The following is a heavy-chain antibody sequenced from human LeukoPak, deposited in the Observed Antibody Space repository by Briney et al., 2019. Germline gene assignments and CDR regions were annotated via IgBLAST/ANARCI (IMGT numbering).Heavy chain of an antibody. D-gene: IGHD6-19*01. Sequence: GGSLRLSCAASGFTFSNAWMSWVRQAPGKGLEWVSAISGSGGSTYYADSVKGRFTISRDNSRNTLYLQMNSLRAEDTAVYYCAKVGSSGWYPWGQGTLVTVSS. J-gene: IGHJ5*02. V-gene: IGHV3-23*01. CDR2: ISGSGGST. CDR3: AKVGSSGWYP. CDR1: GFTFSNAW.